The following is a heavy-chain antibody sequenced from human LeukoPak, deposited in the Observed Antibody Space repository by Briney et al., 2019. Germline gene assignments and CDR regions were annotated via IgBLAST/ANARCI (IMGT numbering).Heavy chain of an antibody. CDR1: GYTFTGYY. CDR3: ARDQNYYGSGSYYNVDY. D-gene: IGHD3-10*01. Sequence: ASVKVSCKASGYTFTGYYIHWVRQAPGQGLEWMGWINPDIGGTDYAQKFQGRVTMTRDTSISTAYMELSRLTSDDTAVYYCARDQNYYGSGSYYNVDYWGQGTLVTVS. CDR2: INPDIGGT. J-gene: IGHJ4*02. V-gene: IGHV1-2*02.